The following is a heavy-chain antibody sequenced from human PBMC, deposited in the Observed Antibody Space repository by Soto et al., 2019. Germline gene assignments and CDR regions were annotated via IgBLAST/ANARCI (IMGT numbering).Heavy chain of an antibody. CDR1: GASIISDGYY. J-gene: IGHJ5*02. Sequence: QVQLQESGPGLVEPSQTLSFICTVSGASIISDGYYWTWIRQHPGKGLEWLGYIHYSGGATYSPGNNTSLKSPIAISVDTSKRLFSVELTAVSAADTAVYYCGRALTYYQNSSGYQPFHPWGQGTLVTVAS. D-gene: IGHD3-22*01. CDR3: GRALTYYQNSSGYQPFHP. V-gene: IGHV4-31*01. CDR2: IHYSGGATYSP.